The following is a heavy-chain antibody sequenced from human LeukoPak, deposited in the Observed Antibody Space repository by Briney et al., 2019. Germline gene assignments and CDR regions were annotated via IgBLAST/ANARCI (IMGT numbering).Heavy chain of an antibody. CDR1: GFTFSSFE. CDR3: AREKLELRGLDEFDY. V-gene: IGHV3-48*03. CDR2: ISSSGSTI. Sequence: GGSLRLSCAASGFTFSSFEMNWVRQVPGKGLEWVSYISSSGSTIYYADSVKGRFTISRDNAKNSLYLQMNSLRAEDTAVYYCAREKLELRGLDEFDYWGQGTLVTVSS. D-gene: IGHD1-7*01. J-gene: IGHJ4*02.